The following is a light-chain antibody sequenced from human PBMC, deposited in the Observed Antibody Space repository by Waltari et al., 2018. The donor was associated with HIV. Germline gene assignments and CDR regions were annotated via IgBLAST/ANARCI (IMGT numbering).Light chain of an antibody. CDR3: QQYSSTPAWT. J-gene: IGKJ1*01. CDR2: GAS. CDR1: QSVTSTY. Sequence: EIVLTQSPGTLSLSPGERATLSCRASQSVTSTYLAWYQQKPGQGPRRIMYGASRRATGIPDRFSGSGSGTDFTRTISRLEPEDFAVYYCQQYSSTPAWTFGQGTRVEIK. V-gene: IGKV3-20*01.